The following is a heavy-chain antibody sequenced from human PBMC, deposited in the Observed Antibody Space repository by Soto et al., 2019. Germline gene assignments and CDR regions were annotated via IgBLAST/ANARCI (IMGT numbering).Heavy chain of an antibody. Sequence: SETLSLTCTVSGASVSSSSYYWSWIRQPPGKGLECIGYLYNSGSTDYNPSLKSRVTISLDTSRNQFSLKLNSVTAADTAVYYCATYYDSGGYYYVFDHWGQGTLVTVSS. D-gene: IGHD3-22*01. CDR2: LYNSGST. V-gene: IGHV4-61*01. J-gene: IGHJ5*02. CDR1: GASVSSSSYY. CDR3: ATYYDSGGYYYVFDH.